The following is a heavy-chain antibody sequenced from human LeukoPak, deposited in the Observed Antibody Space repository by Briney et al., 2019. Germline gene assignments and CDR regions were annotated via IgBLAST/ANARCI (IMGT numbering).Heavy chain of an antibody. CDR2: FDPEDGET. V-gene: IGHV1-24*01. Sequence: ASVKVPCKVSGYTLTELSMHWVRQAPGKGLEWMGGFDPEDGETIYAQKFQGRVTMTEDTSTDTAYMELSSLRSEDTAVYYCAYVRSSSWYAAFDYWGQGTLVTVSS. J-gene: IGHJ4*02. CDR3: AYVRSSSWYAAFDY. D-gene: IGHD6-13*01. CDR1: GYTLTELS.